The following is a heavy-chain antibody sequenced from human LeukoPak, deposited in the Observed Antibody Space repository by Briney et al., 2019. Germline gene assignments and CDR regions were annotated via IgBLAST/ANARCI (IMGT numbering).Heavy chain of an antibody. CDR2: IYTSGST. V-gene: IGHV4-4*07. CDR1: GGSISSYY. Sequence: SETLSLTCTVSGGSISSYYWSWIRQPAGKGLEWIGRIYTSGSTNYNPSLKSRVTMSVDTSKNQFSLKLSSVTAADTAVYYCARTGYCSDGSCSGYFQHWGQGTLVTVSS. CDR3: ARTGYCSDGSCSGYFQH. D-gene: IGHD2-15*01. J-gene: IGHJ1*01.